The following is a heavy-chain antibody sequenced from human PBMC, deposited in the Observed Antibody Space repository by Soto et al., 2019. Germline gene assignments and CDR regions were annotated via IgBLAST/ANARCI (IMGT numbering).Heavy chain of an antibody. V-gene: IGHV4-59*08. Sequence: SETLSLTCTVSDGSISGYYWSWIRQPPGKGLEWIGSMYYSGSTNYNPSLKSRVTISVDTSKNQFSLKLSSVTAADTAVYYCARHYREYFDYWGQGTLVTVSS. CDR3: ARHYREYFDY. CDR2: MYYSGST. CDR1: DGSISGYY. D-gene: IGHD4-4*01. J-gene: IGHJ4*02.